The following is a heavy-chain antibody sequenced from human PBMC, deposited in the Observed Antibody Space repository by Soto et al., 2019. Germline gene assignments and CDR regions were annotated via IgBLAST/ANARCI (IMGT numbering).Heavy chain of an antibody. CDR3: ARSSGFFYYYYGMDV. D-gene: IGHD6-19*01. CDR1: GGSISSSSYY. J-gene: IGHJ6*02. V-gene: IGHV4-39*01. CDR2: IYYSGST. Sequence: KPSETLSLTCTVSGGSISSSSYYWGWIRQPPGKGLEWIGSIYYSGSTYYNPSLKSRVTISVDTSKNQFSLKLSSVTAADTAVYYCARSSGFFYYYYGMDVWGQGTTVTVSS.